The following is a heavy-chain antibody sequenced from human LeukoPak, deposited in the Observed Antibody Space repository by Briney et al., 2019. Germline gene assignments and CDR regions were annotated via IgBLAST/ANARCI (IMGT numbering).Heavy chain of an antibody. CDR1: GFTFSSYS. CDR3: ARDSTSSSWYWSNNYYFDY. Sequence: KPGGSLRLSCAASGFTFSSYSMMWVRQAPGKGLEWVSSISSSSSYIYYADSVKGRFTISRDNAKNSLYLQMNSLRAEDTAVYYCARDSTSSSWYWSNNYYFDYWGQGTLVTVSS. V-gene: IGHV3-21*01. J-gene: IGHJ4*02. CDR2: ISSSSSYI. D-gene: IGHD6-13*01.